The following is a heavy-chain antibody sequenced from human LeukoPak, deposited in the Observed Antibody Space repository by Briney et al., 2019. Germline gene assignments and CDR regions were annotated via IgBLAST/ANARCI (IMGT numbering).Heavy chain of an antibody. Sequence: ASVKVSCKASGYTFTGYYMHWVRQAPGQGLEGMGWISPSGGTDYAQKFQGRVTMTRDTSITTAYMELDSLRSEDTAVYYCARELRWLQLVGWFDPWGQGTLVTVSS. V-gene: IGHV1-2*02. CDR2: ISPSGGT. CDR1: GYTFTGYY. CDR3: ARELRWLQLVGWFDP. J-gene: IGHJ5*02. D-gene: IGHD5-24*01.